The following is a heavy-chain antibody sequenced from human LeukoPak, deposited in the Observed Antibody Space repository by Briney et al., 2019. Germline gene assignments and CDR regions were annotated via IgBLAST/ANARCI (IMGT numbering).Heavy chain of an antibody. CDR2: IKSDGKDK. Sequence: GGSLRLSCATSGFTLSANAMHWVRQAPGKGLEWVAHIKSDGKDKWYSDSVRGRLTISRDTSKNTLYLQMNSLRVDDTAIYYCVKDGNWACDHWGQGTQVTVSS. V-gene: IGHV3-30*02. CDR1: GFTLSANA. D-gene: IGHD4-23*01. J-gene: IGHJ5*02. CDR3: VKDGNWACDH.